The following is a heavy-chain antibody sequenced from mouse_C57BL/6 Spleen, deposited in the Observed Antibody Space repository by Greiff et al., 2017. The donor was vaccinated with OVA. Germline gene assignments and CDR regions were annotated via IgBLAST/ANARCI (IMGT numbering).Heavy chain of an antibody. CDR1: GYSFTSYY. Sequence: VQLQQSGPELVKPGASVKISCKASGYSFTSYYIHWVKQRPGQGLEWIGWIYPGSGNTKYNEKFKGKATLTADTSSSTAYMQLSSLTSEDSAVYYCARGAYYGSFDYWGQGTTLTVSS. CDR3: ARGAYYGSFDY. D-gene: IGHD1-1*01. J-gene: IGHJ2*01. V-gene: IGHV1-66*01. CDR2: IYPGSGNT.